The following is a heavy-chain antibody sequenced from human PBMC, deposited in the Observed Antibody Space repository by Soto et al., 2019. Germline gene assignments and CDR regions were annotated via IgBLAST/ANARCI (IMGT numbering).Heavy chain of an antibody. CDR1: GYTFTSYD. CDR2: MNPNSGNT. Sequence: ASVKVSCKASGYTFTSYDINWVRQATGQGLEWMGWMNPNSGNTGYAQKFQGRVTMTRNTSISTAYMELSSLRSEDTAVYYCARVNGYSSSWYDWGLAVVEYFQHWGQGTLVTVSS. CDR3: ARVNGYSSSWYDWGLAVVEYFQH. V-gene: IGHV1-8*01. J-gene: IGHJ1*01. D-gene: IGHD6-13*01.